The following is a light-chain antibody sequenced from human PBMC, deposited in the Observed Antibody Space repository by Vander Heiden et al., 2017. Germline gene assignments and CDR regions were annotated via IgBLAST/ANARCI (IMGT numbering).Light chain of an antibody. J-gene: IGKJ1*01. CDR3: QQYNSFPT. V-gene: IGKV1-5*03. CDR1: QSISSW. Sequence: DIQMTQSLSTLSASVGDRVTITCRASQSISSWLAWYQQKPGKAPKLLIYKASSLESGGPSRFSGSGSGTEFTLTISSLQPDDFATYYCQQYNSFPTFGQGTKVEIK. CDR2: KAS.